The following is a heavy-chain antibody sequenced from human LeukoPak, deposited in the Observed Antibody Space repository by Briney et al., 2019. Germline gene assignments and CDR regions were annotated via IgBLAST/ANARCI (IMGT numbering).Heavy chain of an antibody. Sequence: GGSLRLSCEASGFSFNTLGMHWVRQAPGKGLEWVGVISYDGSNKYYGDSVKGRFTISRDNPNNTLFLQMNSLRSEDTAVYYCAKGSYYFESWGQGTLVTVSS. J-gene: IGHJ4*02. D-gene: IGHD3-16*01. CDR1: GFSFNTLG. CDR2: ISYDGSNK. CDR3: AKGSYYFES. V-gene: IGHV3-30*18.